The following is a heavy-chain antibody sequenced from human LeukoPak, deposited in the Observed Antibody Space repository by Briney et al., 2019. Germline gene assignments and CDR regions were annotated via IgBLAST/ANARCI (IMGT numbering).Heavy chain of an antibody. V-gene: IGHV3-23*01. CDR2: ITGSGDST. CDR1: GFTFSSYS. Sequence: GGSLRLSCAASGFTFSSYSMSWVRQAPGKGLEWVSAITGSGDSTYYADSVRGRFTISRDNSKNTLFLQMNTLRAEDTAVYYCAAVTPPDYWGQGTLVTVSS. J-gene: IGHJ4*02. CDR3: AAVTPPDY. D-gene: IGHD4-23*01.